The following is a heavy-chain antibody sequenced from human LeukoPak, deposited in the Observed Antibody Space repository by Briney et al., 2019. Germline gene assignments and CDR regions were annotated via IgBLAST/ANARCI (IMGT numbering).Heavy chain of an antibody. CDR2: IYYSGST. CDR1: GGSISTYY. D-gene: IGHD3-22*01. Sequence: SEALSLTCTVSGGSISTYYWNWIRQPPGKGLEWIGYIYYSGSTNYNPSLTGRVTISVDTSKNQFSLKLSSVTAADTAVYYCAREYNYYDSSGWDAFEIWGQGTMVTVSS. J-gene: IGHJ3*02. CDR3: AREYNYYDSSGWDAFEI. V-gene: IGHV4-59*01.